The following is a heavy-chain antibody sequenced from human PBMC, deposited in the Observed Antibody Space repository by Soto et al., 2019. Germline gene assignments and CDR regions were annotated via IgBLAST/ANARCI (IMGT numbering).Heavy chain of an antibody. V-gene: IGHV1-46*01. CDR3: ATSRGLYDYGST. J-gene: IGHJ4*02. CDR2: INPSGGAT. CDR1: GYTFTKYY. D-gene: IGHD4-17*01. Sequence: GASVKVSCKASGYTFTKYYIHWVRQAPGQGLQWLGIINPSGGATTYAQKFQGRVTMTRDTSTSTVFLELRSLRSEDTAIFYCATSRGLYDYGSTRGQGTLVTVSS.